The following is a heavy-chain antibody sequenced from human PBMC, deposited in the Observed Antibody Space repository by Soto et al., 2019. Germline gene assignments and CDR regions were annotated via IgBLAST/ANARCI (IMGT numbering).Heavy chain of an antibody. V-gene: IGHV3-53*01. CDR1: GFTVSSNY. CDR3: ARDGKYEGYDILTGYYTSYYYGMDV. Sequence: GGSLRLSCAASGFTVSSNYMSWVRQAPGKGLEWVSVIYSGGSTYYADSVKGRFTISRDNSKNTLYLQMNSLRAEDTAVYYCARDGKYEGYDILTGYYTSYYYGMDVWGQGTTVTVSS. J-gene: IGHJ6*02. CDR2: IYSGGST. D-gene: IGHD3-9*01.